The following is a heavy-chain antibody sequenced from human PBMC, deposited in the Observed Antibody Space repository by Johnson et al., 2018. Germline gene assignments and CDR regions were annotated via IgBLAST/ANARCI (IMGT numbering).Heavy chain of an antibody. CDR3: ARSNYRGVKNFSDV. J-gene: IGHJ6*04. D-gene: IGHD3-3*01. CDR1: GFLFSDFG. Sequence: QVQLVQSGGGVVQXGRSLRLXCGASGFLFSDFGMHWVRQAPGKGLEWVAVISSDGSAEYYVDAVKGRFTISRDNSKNALYLQMSSRCAEDTAVYYCARSNYRGVKNFSDVRGKGTTVTVSS. CDR2: ISSDGSAE. V-gene: IGHV3-30*03.